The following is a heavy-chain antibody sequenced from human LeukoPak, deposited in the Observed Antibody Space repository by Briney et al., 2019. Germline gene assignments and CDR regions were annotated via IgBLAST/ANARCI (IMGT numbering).Heavy chain of an antibody. Sequence: PGGSLRLSCAASGFTFSSYSMNWVRQAPGKGLEWVSSISSSSSYIYYADSVKGRFTISRDNAKNSLHLQMNSLRAEDTAVYHCAREGLARAFDIWGQGTMVTVSS. CDR1: GFTFSSYS. CDR3: AREGLARAFDI. J-gene: IGHJ3*02. V-gene: IGHV3-21*01. CDR2: ISSSSSYI.